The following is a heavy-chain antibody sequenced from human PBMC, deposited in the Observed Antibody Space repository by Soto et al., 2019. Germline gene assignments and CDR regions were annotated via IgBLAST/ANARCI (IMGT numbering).Heavy chain of an antibody. CDR1: DFSLTNPRMG. Sequence: QVTLKEPGPVLLNPTETLTLTCVVADFSLTNPRMGVSWIRQPPGKALEWLAHILSNDVKSYSTSLSNRLTVSKDKSNWQVALTLSDVDPEDTATYCCARLSALVLTASYSLESWGQGTVVTVSS. CDR2: ILSNDVK. D-gene: IGHD2-21*02. J-gene: IGHJ4*02. CDR3: ARLSALVLTASYSLES. V-gene: IGHV2-26*01.